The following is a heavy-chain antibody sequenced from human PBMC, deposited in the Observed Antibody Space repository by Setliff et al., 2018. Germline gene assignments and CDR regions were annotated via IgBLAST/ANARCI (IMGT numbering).Heavy chain of an antibody. CDR3: ARDPLTTNRRRAFDI. J-gene: IGHJ3*02. V-gene: IGHV4-4*02. CDR2: IYHSGST. CDR1: GVSISSSNW. D-gene: IGHD4-17*01. Sequence: SETLSLTCAVSGVSISSSNWWSWVRQPPGKGLEWIGEIYHSGSTNYNPSLKSRVTISVDTSKNQFSLKLSSVTAADTAVYYCARDPLTTNRRRAFDIWGQGTMVTVSS.